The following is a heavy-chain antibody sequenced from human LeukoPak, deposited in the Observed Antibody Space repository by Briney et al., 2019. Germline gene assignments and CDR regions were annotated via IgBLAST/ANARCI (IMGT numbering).Heavy chain of an antibody. V-gene: IGHV1-18*01. CDR1: GYTFTSYG. D-gene: IGHD3-16*01. CDR2: ISTYNGDT. J-gene: IGHJ4*02. Sequence: ASVKVSCKASGYTFTSYGISWVRQAPGQGLEWMGWISTYNGDTNYAQKLQGRVTMTTDTSTNTAYMELRSLRSDDTAVYYCAREGLGELTLDYWGQGTLITVSS. CDR3: AREGLGELTLDY.